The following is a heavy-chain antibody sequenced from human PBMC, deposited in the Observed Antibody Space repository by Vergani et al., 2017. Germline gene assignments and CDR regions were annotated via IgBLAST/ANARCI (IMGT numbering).Heavy chain of an antibody. CDR3: ANTVGGSDLDDGYYIDV. CDR2: IKRDGSEK. D-gene: IGHD1-26*01. J-gene: IGHJ6*03. V-gene: IGHV3-7*01. CDR1: GVTFSSYW. Sequence: EVQLVESGGGLGQPGGSLRLSCAASGVTFSSYWMSWVRPAPGEGLEWVANIKRDGSEKYYVDSVKGRFTISRDNAKNSLYLQMNSLRAEDTAVDYCANTVGGSDLDDGYYIDVWGKGTTVTVSS.